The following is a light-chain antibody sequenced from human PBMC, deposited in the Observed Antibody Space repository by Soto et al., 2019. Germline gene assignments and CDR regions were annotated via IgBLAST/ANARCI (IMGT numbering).Light chain of an antibody. Sequence: ILLTQSPGTLSLSPGERATLSCRASQSVSGTYLAWYRQKPGQAPRLLIYDVSSRATGIPDRFSGSGSGADFTLTITRLEPEDFAVYYCQQYGTSPQTFGQGTRLEIK. J-gene: IGKJ5*01. CDR3: QQYGTSPQT. CDR1: QSVSGTY. V-gene: IGKV3-20*01. CDR2: DVS.